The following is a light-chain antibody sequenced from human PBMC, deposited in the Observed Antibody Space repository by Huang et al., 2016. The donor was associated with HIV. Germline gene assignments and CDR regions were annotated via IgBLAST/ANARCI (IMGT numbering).Light chain of an antibody. J-gene: IGKJ2*01. CDR3: QQYYDTPVT. Sequence: DIQMSQSPSSLSASVGDRVTITCRAGQGMSNYLAWYQQKPGKAPNLLLSAATRLESGRPSRFSGSGSGTDYSLTISSLQPEDSATYYCQQYYDTPVTFGQGTKLEIK. V-gene: IGKV1-NL1*01. CDR1: QGMSNY. CDR2: AAT.